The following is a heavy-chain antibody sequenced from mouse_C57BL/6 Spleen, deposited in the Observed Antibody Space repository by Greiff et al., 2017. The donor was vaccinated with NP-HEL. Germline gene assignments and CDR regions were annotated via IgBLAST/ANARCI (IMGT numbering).Heavy chain of an antibody. V-gene: IGHV1-15*01. CDR3: TSKDLCGLEHYFGY. Sequence: VQLQQSGAELVRPGASVTLSCKASGYTFTDYEMHWVKQTPVHGLEWIGAIDPETGGTAYNQKFKGKAILTADKSASTAYMDLRSLTTEESAVYSWTSKDLCGLEHYFGYWGQGTTLTVAS. CDR1: GYTFTDYE. J-gene: IGHJ2*01. CDR2: IDPETGGT.